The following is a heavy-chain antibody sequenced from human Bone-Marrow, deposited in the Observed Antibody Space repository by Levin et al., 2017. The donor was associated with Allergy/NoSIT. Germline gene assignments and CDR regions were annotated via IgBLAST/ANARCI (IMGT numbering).Heavy chain of an antibody. CDR2: IRGKADGDTT. D-gene: IGHD3-3*01. V-gene: IGHV3-15*01. J-gene: IGHJ6*01. CDR3: TTLTVFGHNGMDV. Sequence: GGSLRLSCTASGFTLSNGWTSWVRQAPGKGLEWIGRIRGKADGDTTDYTAGMKGKFTISRDDSKNTMSLQMNNLEAEDTAVYYCTTLTVFGHNGMDVWGQGPPVIAS. CDR1: GFTLSNGW.